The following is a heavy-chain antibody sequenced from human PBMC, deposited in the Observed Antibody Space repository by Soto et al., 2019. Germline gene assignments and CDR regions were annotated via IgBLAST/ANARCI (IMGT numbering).Heavy chain of an antibody. J-gene: IGHJ5*02. CDR2: IYYSGST. CDR1: GGSISSGDYY. D-gene: IGHD3-9*01. CDR3: ARGSSYDILTGYYNWFDP. V-gene: IGHV4-30-4*01. Sequence: SETLSLTCTVSGGSISSGDYYRSWIRQPPGKGLEWIGYIYYSGSTYYNPSLKSRVTISVETSKNQFSLKLSSVTAADTAVYYCARGSSYDILTGYYNWFDPWGQGTLVTVSS.